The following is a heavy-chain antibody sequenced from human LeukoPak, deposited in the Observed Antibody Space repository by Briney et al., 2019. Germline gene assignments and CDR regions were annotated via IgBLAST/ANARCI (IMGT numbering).Heavy chain of an antibody. CDR3: AWGGAYSGYESYYYYYGMDV. Sequence: GGSLRLSCAASGFTFSSYAMHWVRQAPGKGLEWVAVISYDGSNKYYADSVKGRFTISRDNSKNTLYLQMNSLRAEDTAVYYCAWGGAYSGYESYYYYYGMDVWGQGTTVTVSS. CDR2: ISYDGSNK. D-gene: IGHD5-12*01. V-gene: IGHV3-30-3*01. J-gene: IGHJ6*02. CDR1: GFTFSSYA.